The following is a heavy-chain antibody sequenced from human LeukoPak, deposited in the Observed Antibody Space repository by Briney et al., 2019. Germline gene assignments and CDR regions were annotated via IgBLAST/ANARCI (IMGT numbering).Heavy chain of an antibody. J-gene: IGHJ4*02. CDR1: GGSISSSSYY. V-gene: IGHV4-39*07. CDR3: ARAIAAAGLDY. D-gene: IGHD6-13*01. Sequence: SETLSLTCTVSGGSISSSSYYWGWIRQSPGKGLEWIGSIYYSGSTYYNPSLKSRVTISVDTSKNQFSLKLSSVTAADTAVYYCARAIAAAGLDYWGQGTLVTVSS. CDR2: IYYSGST.